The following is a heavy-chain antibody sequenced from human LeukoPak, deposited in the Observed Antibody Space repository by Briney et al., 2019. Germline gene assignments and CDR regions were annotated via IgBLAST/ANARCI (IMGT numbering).Heavy chain of an antibody. D-gene: IGHD7-27*01. CDR2: INPSGDTT. Sequence: ASVKVSCKASGYTFTNYGISWVRQAPGQGLEWMGIINPSGDTTSYAQKFQGRVTMTRDTSTSTVYMELSSLRSEDTAVYYCARVYPGDPFDYWGQGTLVTVSS. V-gene: IGHV1-46*01. J-gene: IGHJ4*02. CDR1: GYTFTNYG. CDR3: ARVYPGDPFDY.